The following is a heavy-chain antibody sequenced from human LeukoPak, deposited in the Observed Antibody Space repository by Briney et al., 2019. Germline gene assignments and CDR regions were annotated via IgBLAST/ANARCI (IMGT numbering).Heavy chain of an antibody. CDR3: GKTTVGYSSGQKPAWPVDF. D-gene: IGHD5-18*01. J-gene: IGHJ4*02. CDR1: GFTFGSHA. V-gene: IGHV3-23*01. CDR2: IFESGGSP. Sequence: GGSLRLSREASGFTFGSHAMYWVRQAPGKGLEWVAGIFESGGSPHYADSVKGRFTISRDNHRNTVYLQINSLRDGDTAVYYCGKTTVGYSSGQKPAWPVDFWGQGTLVTVSS.